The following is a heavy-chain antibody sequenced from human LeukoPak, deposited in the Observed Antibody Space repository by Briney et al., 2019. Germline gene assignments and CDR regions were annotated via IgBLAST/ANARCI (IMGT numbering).Heavy chain of an antibody. Sequence: SETLSLTCTVSGDSFSGYYWGWIRQAPGKGLECLGYIYSSGATAYNPSLKSRLTISIDTYRNQFSLTLTSVSAADTAVYFCARHVYGKGMGVWGKGTTVTVSS. J-gene: IGHJ6*04. V-gene: IGHV4-59*08. D-gene: IGHD4-17*01. CDR3: ARHVYGKGMGV. CDR1: GDSFSGYY. CDR2: IYSSGAT.